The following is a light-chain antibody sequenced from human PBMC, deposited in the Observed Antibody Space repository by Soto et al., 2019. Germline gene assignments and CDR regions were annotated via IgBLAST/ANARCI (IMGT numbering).Light chain of an antibody. CDR1: QSIINW. CDR2: KAS. J-gene: IGKJ1*01. V-gene: IGKV1-5*03. CDR3: QQYNSSRT. Sequence: DIQMTQSPSTLSASIGDRVTITCRASQSIINWLAWYQQKPGKAPKLLIYKASSLESGVPSRFSGSGSGTEFTLTISSLQPDDFPTYYCQQYNSSRTFGQGTKVEIK.